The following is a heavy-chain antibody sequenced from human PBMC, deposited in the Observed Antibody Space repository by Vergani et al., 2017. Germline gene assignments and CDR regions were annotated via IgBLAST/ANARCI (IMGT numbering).Heavy chain of an antibody. J-gene: IGHJ4*02. CDR2: ISGSSSYV. Sequence: EVQLVESGGGLVKPGGSLRLSCAASVFSFSSYSMNWVRQAPGKGLEWVASISGSSSYVFYSDSVEGRFTITRDNAKKSVYLQMNSLRAEDTAMYFCARGLWDCTHIRCSPPSYWGQGTQVTVSS. CDR1: VFSFSSYS. CDR3: ARGLWDCTHIRCSPPSY. D-gene: IGHD2-8*01. V-gene: IGHV3-21*02.